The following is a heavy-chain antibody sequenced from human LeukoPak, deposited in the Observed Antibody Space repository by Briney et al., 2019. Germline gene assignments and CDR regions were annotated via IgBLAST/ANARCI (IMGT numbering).Heavy chain of an antibody. CDR2: ISGSGGST. CDR3: AKARGIAVAGTHNY. CDR1: GFTFSSYA. D-gene: IGHD6-19*01. V-gene: IGHV3-23*01. J-gene: IGHJ4*02. Sequence: GGSLRLSCAASGFTFSSYAMSWVRQAPGKGLEWVSAISGSGGSTYYADSVKGRFTISRDNSKNTLYLQMNSLRAEDTAVYYCAKARGIAVAGTHNYWGQGTLVTVSS.